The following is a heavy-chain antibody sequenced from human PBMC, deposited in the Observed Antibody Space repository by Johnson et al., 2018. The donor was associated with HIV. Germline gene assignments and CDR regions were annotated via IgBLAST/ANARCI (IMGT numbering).Heavy chain of an antibody. D-gene: IGHD6-13*01. CDR2: INTAGDT. J-gene: IGHJ3*02. Sequence: EKLVESGGGLIQPGGSLRLSCAASGFTVSTNYMTWVRQAPGKGLEWVSTINTAGDTYYQGSVKGRFTISRENAKNSLYLQMNNLRAGDTAVYYCARGLGYSRTWYLNDAFDIWGQGTLVTVSS. CDR3: ARGLGYSRTWYLNDAFDI. CDR1: GFTVSTNY. V-gene: IGHV3-13*01.